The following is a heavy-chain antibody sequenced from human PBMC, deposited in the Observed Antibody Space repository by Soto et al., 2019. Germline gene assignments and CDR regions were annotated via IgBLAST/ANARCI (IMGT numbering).Heavy chain of an antibody. V-gene: IGHV4-39*01. J-gene: IGHJ6*03. CDR2: MHFGGIT. CDR3: ARQPLHSYGSGGEYYYYMDV. CDR1: GASIGRSSYF. Sequence: SETLSLTCTVSGASIGRSSYFWGWIRQTPGKGLEWIGSMHFGGITHSSPSLKSRVVISVDTSQNQFSLGLSSVTAADTAVYYGARQPLHSYGSGGEYYYYMDVWGKGTTVTV. D-gene: IGHD3-10*01.